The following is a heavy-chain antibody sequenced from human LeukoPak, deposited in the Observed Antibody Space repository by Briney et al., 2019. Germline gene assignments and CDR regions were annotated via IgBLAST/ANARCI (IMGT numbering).Heavy chain of an antibody. Sequence: GGSLRLSCAASGFTFSSYWMSWVRQAPGKGLEWVANIKQDGSEKYYVDSVKGRFTISRDNAKNSLYLQRNSLRAEDTAVYYWAREGGQLWSCYWYFDLWGRGTLATVSS. CDR2: IKQDGSEK. D-gene: IGHD5-18*01. CDR1: GFTFSSYW. J-gene: IGHJ2*01. CDR3: AREGGQLWSCYWYFDL. V-gene: IGHV3-7*01.